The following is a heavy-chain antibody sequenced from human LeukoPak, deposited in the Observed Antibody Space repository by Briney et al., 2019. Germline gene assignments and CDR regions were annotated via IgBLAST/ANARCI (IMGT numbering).Heavy chain of an antibody. Sequence: PGGSLRLSCAGSGFIFRNYGMNWVRQAPGKGLEWVALISNDRSNKYYAESVKGRFTISRDNSKNTLYLQMNSLRAEDTALYYCANNRYSGYDFPLDYWGQGTLVTVSS. CDR3: ANNRYSGYDFPLDY. J-gene: IGHJ4*02. V-gene: IGHV3-30*18. D-gene: IGHD5-12*01. CDR2: ISNDRSNK. CDR1: GFIFRNYG.